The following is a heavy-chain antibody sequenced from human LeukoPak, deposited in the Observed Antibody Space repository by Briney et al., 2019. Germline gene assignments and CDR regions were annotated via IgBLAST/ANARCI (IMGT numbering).Heavy chain of an antibody. CDR2: ISSSSSYI. D-gene: IGHD3-3*01. J-gene: IGHJ4*02. V-gene: IGHV3-21*01. CDR1: GFTFSSYN. CDR3: AKDQVWSYDFWSGLLTDY. Sequence: GGSLRLSCAASGFTFSSYNMNWVRQAPGKGLEWVSSISSSSSYIYYADSVKGRFTISRDNAKNSLYLQMNSLRAEDTAVYYCAKDQVWSYDFWSGLLTDYWGQGTLVTVSS.